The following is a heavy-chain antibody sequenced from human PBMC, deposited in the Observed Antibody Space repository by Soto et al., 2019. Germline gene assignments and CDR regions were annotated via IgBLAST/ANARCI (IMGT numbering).Heavy chain of an antibody. CDR1: GFTFSSYA. V-gene: IGHV3-30-3*01. CDR3: AREGYGDYPFDY. CDR2: ISYDGSNK. J-gene: IGHJ4*02. Sequence: VQLVESGGGVVQPGRSLRLSCAASGFTFSSYAMHWVRQAPGKGLEWVAVISYDGSNKYYADSVKGRFTISRDNSKNTLYLQMNSLRAEDTAVYYCAREGYGDYPFDYWGQGTLVTVSS. D-gene: IGHD4-17*01.